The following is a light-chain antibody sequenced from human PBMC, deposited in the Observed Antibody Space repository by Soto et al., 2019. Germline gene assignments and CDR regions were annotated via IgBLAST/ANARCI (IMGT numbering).Light chain of an antibody. CDR1: QDISNY. Sequence: DIQMTQSPFSLSASVGDRVTISCQASQDISNYLNWYQQKPGKAPKLLIYDASNLETGVPSRFSGSGSGTDFTFTISSLQSEDIATYYCQQYDNLPRTFGQGTKVEIK. CDR3: QQYDNLPRT. CDR2: DAS. V-gene: IGKV1-33*01. J-gene: IGKJ1*01.